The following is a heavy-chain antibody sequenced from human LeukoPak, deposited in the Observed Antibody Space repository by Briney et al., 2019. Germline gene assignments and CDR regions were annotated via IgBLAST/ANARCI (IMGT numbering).Heavy chain of an antibody. D-gene: IGHD2-15*01. CDR2: ISGGGGTT. V-gene: IGHV3-23*01. CDR1: GFTFASYA. J-gene: IGHJ6*02. CDR3: AKGLGCSGGSCPRVYYGMDV. Sequence: GASLRLSCAASGFTFASYAMSWVRQAPGKGLEWVSAISGGGGTTYYADSVKGRFTISRDNSKNTLYLQMNSLRAEDTAVYYCAKGLGCSGGSCPRVYYGMDVWGLGTTVTVSS.